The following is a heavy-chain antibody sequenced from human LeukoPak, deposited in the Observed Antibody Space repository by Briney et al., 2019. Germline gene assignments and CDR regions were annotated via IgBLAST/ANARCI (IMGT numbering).Heavy chain of an antibody. Sequence: GGSLRLSCAASGFTFSDYFMTWIRQAPGKGLEWVSYISSSSSTIYYVDSVKGRFTISRDNAKNSLYLQMNSLRAEDTAVYYCARYDYSNLYYFDYWGQGTLVTVSS. CDR1: GFTFSDYF. J-gene: IGHJ4*02. D-gene: IGHD4-11*01. CDR2: ISSSSSTI. CDR3: ARYDYSNLYYFDY. V-gene: IGHV3-11*04.